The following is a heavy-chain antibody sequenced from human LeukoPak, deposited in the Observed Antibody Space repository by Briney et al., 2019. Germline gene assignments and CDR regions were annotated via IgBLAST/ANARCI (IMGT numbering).Heavy chain of an antibody. CDR3: ARNLAYNAFDI. CDR1: GFTFSSYS. J-gene: IGHJ3*02. D-gene: IGHD1-1*01. CDR2: ISSSSSTI. V-gene: IGHV3-48*01. Sequence: GGSLRLSCAASGFTFSSYSMNWVRQAPGKGLEWVSYISSSSSTIYYADSVKGRFTISRDNAKNSLYLQMDSLRAEDTAVYFCARNLAYNAFDIWGQGTMVTVSS.